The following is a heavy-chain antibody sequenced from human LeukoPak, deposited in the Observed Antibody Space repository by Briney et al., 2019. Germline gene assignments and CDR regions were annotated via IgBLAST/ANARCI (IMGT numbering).Heavy chain of an antibody. V-gene: IGHV3-9*01. CDR2: ISWNSGSI. CDR3: AKDNDDYDFQH. D-gene: IGHD4-17*01. CDR1: GFTFDDYA. Sequence: GRSLRLSCAASGFTFDDYAMHWVRQAPGKGLEWVSGISWNSGSIGYADSVKGRFTISRDNAKNSLYLQMNSLRAEDTALYYCAKDNDDYDFQHWGQGTLVTVSS. J-gene: IGHJ1*01.